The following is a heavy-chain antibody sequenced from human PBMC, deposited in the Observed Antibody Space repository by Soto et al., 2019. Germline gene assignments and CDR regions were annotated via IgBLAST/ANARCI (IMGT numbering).Heavy chain of an antibody. D-gene: IGHD6-13*01. V-gene: IGHV1-69*01. CDR1: GGTFSSYA. CDR2: IIPIFGTA. J-gene: IGHJ4*02. Sequence: QVQLVQSGAEVKKPGSSVKVSCKASGGTFSSYAISWVRQAPVQGLEWMGGIIPIFGTANYAQKFQGRVTITAEESTSKAYMELSSLRSEDTAVYYCASPSGRNIEAAGKNFDYWGQGNLVTVSS. CDR3: ASPSGRNIEAAGKNFDY.